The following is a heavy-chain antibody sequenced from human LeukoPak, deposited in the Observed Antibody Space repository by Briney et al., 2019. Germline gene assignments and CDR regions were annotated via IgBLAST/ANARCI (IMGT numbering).Heavy chain of an antibody. CDR3: ARVDIVVVPAARPDLFDY. D-gene: IGHD2-2*03. V-gene: IGHV1-18*01. CDR1: GYTFTSYG. J-gene: IGHJ4*02. Sequence: ASVKVSRQASGYTFTSYGISWVRQAPGQGLEWMGWNSAYNGNTNYAQKLQGRVTMTTETSTSTAYMELKSLRSDATAVYYCARVDIVVVPAARPDLFDYWGQGTLVTVSS. CDR2: NSAYNGNT.